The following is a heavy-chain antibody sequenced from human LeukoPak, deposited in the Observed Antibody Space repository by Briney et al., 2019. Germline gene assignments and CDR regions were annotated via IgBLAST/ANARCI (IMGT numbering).Heavy chain of an antibody. Sequence: SETLSLTCAVYGGSFSSYYWTWIRQPPGKGLEWIGEINHSGSTNYNPSLKSRVTISVDTSKNQFSLKLSSVTAADTAVYYCARPRLRLNWRRYNWFDPWGQGTLVTVSS. CDR3: ARPRLRLNWRRYNWFDP. V-gene: IGHV4-34*01. CDR2: INHSGST. J-gene: IGHJ5*02. D-gene: IGHD2-21*01. CDR1: GGSFSSYY.